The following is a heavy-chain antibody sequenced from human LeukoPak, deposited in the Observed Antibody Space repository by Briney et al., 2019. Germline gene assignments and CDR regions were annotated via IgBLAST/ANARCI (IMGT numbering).Heavy chain of an antibody. CDR3: ATAGTNYYDSSGYY. CDR2: ISGSGGST. V-gene: IGHV3-23*01. CDR1: GFTFSSYA. J-gene: IGHJ4*02. D-gene: IGHD3-22*01. Sequence: GGSLRPSCAASGFTFSSYAMSWVRQAPGKGLEWVSAISGSGGSTYYADSVKGRFTISRDNSKNTLYLQMNSLRAEDTAVYYCATAGTNYYDSSGYYWGQGTLVTVSS.